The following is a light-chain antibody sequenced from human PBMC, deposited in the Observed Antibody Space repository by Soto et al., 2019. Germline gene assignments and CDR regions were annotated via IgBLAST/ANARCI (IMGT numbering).Light chain of an antibody. CDR3: QQYGSSPLT. CDR1: QSVSNSY. CDR2: GAS. J-gene: IGKJ1*01. Sequence: EIVLTQSPGTLSLSPGERATLSCRASQSVSNSYVAWYQHKPGQAPRLLIFGASSRPTGIPDRFSGSGSGTDFTLTISRLEPEDFAVFYCQQYGSSPLTFGQGTKVEIK. V-gene: IGKV3-20*01.